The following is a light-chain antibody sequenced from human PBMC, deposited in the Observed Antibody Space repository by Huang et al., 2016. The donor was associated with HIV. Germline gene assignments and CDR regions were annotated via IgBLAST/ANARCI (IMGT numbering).Light chain of an antibody. V-gene: IGKV4-1*01. J-gene: IGKJ1*01. CDR3: QQYYDTGRT. CDR2: WAS. Sequence: DIVMTQSPDSLAVSLGERATINCKSSQSVLYSPNNKNYLAWYQQKPRQTPKLRVYWASTRESGVPERFSGSGSGTDFTLSISNRQAEDVAVYYCQQYYDTGRTFGQGTKVEIK. CDR1: QSVLYSPNNKNY.